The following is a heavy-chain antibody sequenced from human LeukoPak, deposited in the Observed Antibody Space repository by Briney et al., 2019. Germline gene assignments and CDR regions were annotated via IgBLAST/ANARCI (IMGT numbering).Heavy chain of an antibody. Sequence: GGSLRLSCAASGFTFSSYAMHWVRQAPGKGLEWVAVISYDGSNKYYADSVKGRFTISRDNAKNSLYLQMNSLRAEDTAVYYCARDPTGYSYFDYWGQGTLVTVSS. J-gene: IGHJ4*02. D-gene: IGHD2-15*01. CDR2: ISYDGSNK. CDR1: GFTFSSYA. CDR3: ARDPTGYSYFDY. V-gene: IGHV3-30*04.